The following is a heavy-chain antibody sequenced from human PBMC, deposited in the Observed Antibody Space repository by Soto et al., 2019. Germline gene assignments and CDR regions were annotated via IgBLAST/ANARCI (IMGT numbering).Heavy chain of an antibody. CDR3: ARDFVTMVRGVISSAQRDAFYI. V-gene: IGHV1-18*01. CDR1: GYTFTSYG. Sequence: QVQLVQSGAEVKKPGASVKVSCKASGYTFTSYGISWVRQAPGQGLEWMGWISAYNGNTNYARKLQGRVTMTTDTSTSTAYLDRRGPRSDATAVYYCARDFVTMVRGVISSAQRDAFYIWGQGTMVTVSS. CDR2: ISAYNGNT. D-gene: IGHD3-10*01. J-gene: IGHJ3*02.